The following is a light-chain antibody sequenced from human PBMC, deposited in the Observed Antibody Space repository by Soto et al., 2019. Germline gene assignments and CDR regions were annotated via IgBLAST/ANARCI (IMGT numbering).Light chain of an antibody. CDR3: HHLNSYPLG. Sequence: IQLTQSPSSLSASVGDRVTITCRASQGISRSLAWYQQKPEKAPKLLIYAASTLQSGVPSRFSGSGSGTDFTLTISILQPEDFATYYCHHLNSYPLGFGGGTKVEIK. CDR2: AAS. V-gene: IGKV1-9*01. CDR1: QGISRS. J-gene: IGKJ4*01.